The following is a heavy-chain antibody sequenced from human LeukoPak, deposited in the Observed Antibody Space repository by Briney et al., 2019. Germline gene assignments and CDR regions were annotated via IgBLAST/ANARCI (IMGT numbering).Heavy chain of an antibody. J-gene: IGHJ4*02. CDR3: AKTSRANSAYDSPFDY. D-gene: IGHD5-12*01. CDR1: GFTVSSNY. Sequence: PGGSLRLSCAASGFTVSSNYMSWVRQAPGKGLEWVSVIYSGGSTYYADSVKGRFTISRDNSKNTLYLQMNSLRAEDTAIYYCAKTSRANSAYDSPFDYWGQGTLVTVSS. CDR2: IYSGGST. V-gene: IGHV3-53*01.